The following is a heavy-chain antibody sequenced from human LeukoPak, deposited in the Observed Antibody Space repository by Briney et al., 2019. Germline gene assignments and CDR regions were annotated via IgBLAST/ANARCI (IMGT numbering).Heavy chain of an antibody. Sequence: GESLKISCKGSGYSFTSYWIGWVRQMPGKGLEWMGIIYPGDSDTRYSPSFQGQVTISADKSISTAYLQWSSPKASDTAMYYCARAVLATKLERWFDPWGQGTLVTVSS. CDR3: ARAVLATKLERWFDP. CDR2: IYPGDSDT. J-gene: IGHJ5*02. V-gene: IGHV5-51*01. D-gene: IGHD1-1*01. CDR1: GYSFTSYW.